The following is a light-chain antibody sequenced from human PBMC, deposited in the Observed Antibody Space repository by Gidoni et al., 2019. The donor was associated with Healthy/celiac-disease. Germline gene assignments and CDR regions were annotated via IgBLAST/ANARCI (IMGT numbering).Light chain of an antibody. V-gene: IGKV1-39*01. J-gene: IGKJ3*01. Sequence: DLQMTQSASSLSASVGDRVTITCRASQSISSYLNWYQPKQGKAPKLLIHVASSLQSGVPSRLSGSGSGTDFTLTISSLRTEDFANYYCQQRYSTPVTFGPGTKVDIK. CDR1: QSISSY. CDR2: VAS. CDR3: QQRYSTPVT.